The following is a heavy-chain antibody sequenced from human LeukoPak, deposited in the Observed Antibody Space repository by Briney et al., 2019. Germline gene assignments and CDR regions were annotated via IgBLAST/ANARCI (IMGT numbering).Heavy chain of an antibody. CDR3: ARGGGTDAFDI. CDR2: IYSAGST. Sequence: GGSLRLSCAASGFTVSNNYMTWVRQAPGQGLEWVSVIYSAGSTYYADSVKGRFSISRDNSNNTLYLQMHSLRVDDTAVYCCARGGGTDAFDIWGPGTMVTVSS. J-gene: IGHJ3*02. V-gene: IGHV3-53*01. CDR1: GFTVSNNY. D-gene: IGHD1-1*01.